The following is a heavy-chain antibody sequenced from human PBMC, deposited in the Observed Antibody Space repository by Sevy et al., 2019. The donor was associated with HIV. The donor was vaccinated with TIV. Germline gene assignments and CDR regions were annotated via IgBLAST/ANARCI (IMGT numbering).Heavy chain of an antibody. CDR2: IKKDGSEK. J-gene: IGHJ6*02. Sequence: GGSLRLSCSASEFTFSSYAMSWVRQAPGKGLEWVANIKKDGSEKYYVDSVKGRFTISRDNAKKSLYLQMNSLRAEDTAVYYCARDCSSTSCLWGMDVWGQGTTVTVSS. D-gene: IGHD2-2*01. CDR1: EFTFSSYA. V-gene: IGHV3-7*03. CDR3: ARDCSSTSCLWGMDV.